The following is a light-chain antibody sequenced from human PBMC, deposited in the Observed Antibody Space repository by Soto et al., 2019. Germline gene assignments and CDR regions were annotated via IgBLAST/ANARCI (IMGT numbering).Light chain of an antibody. Sequence: QPVLTQSPSASASLGASVKLTCTLSSGHSIYAIAWHQQQPEKGPRFLMKLNSDGSHTKGDGIPDRFSGSSSGADRYLTISSLQSEDEADYYCQTWGTGIRVFGGGTKLTVL. CDR2: LNSDGSH. CDR1: SGHSIYA. CDR3: QTWGTGIRV. J-gene: IGLJ2*01. V-gene: IGLV4-69*01.